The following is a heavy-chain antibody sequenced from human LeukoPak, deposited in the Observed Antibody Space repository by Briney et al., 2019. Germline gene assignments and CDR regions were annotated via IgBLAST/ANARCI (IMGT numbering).Heavy chain of an antibody. J-gene: IGHJ5*02. CDR1: GLTFSNAW. CDR2: IQSKTDGGAT. V-gene: IGHV3-15*01. CDR3: TTVRYYDTNGPFWFDP. D-gene: IGHD3-22*01. Sequence: GESLKISCAASGLTFSNAWMSWVRQAPGKGLEWVGLIQSKTDGGATDYAAPVKGRFTISRDDSKSTLYLQINSLKTEDTAVYYCTTVRYYDTNGPFWFDPWGQGTLVTVSS.